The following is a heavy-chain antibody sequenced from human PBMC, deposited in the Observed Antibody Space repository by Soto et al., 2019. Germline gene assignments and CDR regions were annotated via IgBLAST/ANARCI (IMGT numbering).Heavy chain of an antibody. Sequence: GASVKVSCKASGYTFTSYGISWVRQAPGQGLEWMGWISAYNGNTNYAQKLQGRVTMTTDTSTSTAYMELGSLRSDDTALYYCARDYIWGSYRYPTGQYWGQGTLVTVSS. CDR1: GYTFTSYG. V-gene: IGHV1-18*01. CDR2: ISAYNGNT. CDR3: ARDYIWGSYRYPTGQY. D-gene: IGHD3-16*02. J-gene: IGHJ4*02.